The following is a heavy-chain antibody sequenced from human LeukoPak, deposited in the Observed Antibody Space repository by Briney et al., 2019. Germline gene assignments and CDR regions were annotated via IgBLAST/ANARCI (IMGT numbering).Heavy chain of an antibody. V-gene: IGHV4-39*01. D-gene: IGHD4/OR15-4a*01. Sequence: PSETLSLTCTVSGGSISSSSYYWGWIRQPPGKGLEWIGSIYYSGSTYYNPSLKSRVTISVDTSKNQFSLDLSSVTAADTAVYYCARRPGSYGVDYWGQGTLVTVSS. J-gene: IGHJ4*02. CDR1: GGSISSSSYY. CDR3: ARRPGSYGVDY. CDR2: IYYSGST.